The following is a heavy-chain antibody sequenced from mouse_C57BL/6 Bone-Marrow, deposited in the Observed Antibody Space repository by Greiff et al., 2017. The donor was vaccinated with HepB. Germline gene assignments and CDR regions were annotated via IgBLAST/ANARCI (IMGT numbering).Heavy chain of an antibody. CDR1: GYAFSSYW. CDR2: IYPGDGDT. Sequence: QVQLQQPGAELVKPGASVKISCKASGYAFSSYWMNWVKQRPGKGLEWIGQIYPGDGDTNYNGKFKGKATLTADKSSSTAYMQLSSLTSEDSVVYFCASHSSGYDFDYWGQGTTLTVSS. J-gene: IGHJ2*01. CDR3: ASHSSGYDFDY. D-gene: IGHD3-2*02. V-gene: IGHV1-80*01.